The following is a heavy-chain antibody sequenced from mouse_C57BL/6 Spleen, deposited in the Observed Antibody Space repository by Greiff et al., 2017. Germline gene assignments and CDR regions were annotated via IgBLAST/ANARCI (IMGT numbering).Heavy chain of an antibody. V-gene: IGHV2-2*01. J-gene: IGHJ1*03. D-gene: IGHD1-1*01. Sequence: VQLKQSGPGLVQPSQSLSITCTVSGFSLTSYGVHWVRQSPGKGLEWLGVIWSGGSTDYNAAFISRLSISKDNSKSQVFFKMNSLQADDTAIYYCARNYGSSHLYWYFDVWGTGTTVTVSS. CDR1: GFSLTSYG. CDR2: IWSGGST. CDR3: ARNYGSSHLYWYFDV.